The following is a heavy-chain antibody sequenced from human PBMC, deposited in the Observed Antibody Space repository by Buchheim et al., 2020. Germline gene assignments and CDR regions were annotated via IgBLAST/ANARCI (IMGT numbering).Heavy chain of an antibody. V-gene: IGHV4-39*01. J-gene: IGHJ6*02. CDR1: GVSISRSSYY. CDR2: MYYSGST. Sequence: HLQLQESGPGLLKPSETLSLTCTVPGVSISRSSYYWGWIRQPPGKGLEWIGSMYYSGSTYYNPSLKSRVTISVDTSKHQFFLKLSSVTAADTAVYYCARQTPIVIAGAYGMDVWGQGTT. D-gene: IGHD2/OR15-2a*01. CDR3: ARQTPIVIAGAYGMDV.